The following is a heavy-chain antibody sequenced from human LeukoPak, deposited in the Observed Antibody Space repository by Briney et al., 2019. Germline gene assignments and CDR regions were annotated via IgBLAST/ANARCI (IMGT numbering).Heavy chain of an antibody. CDR2: IIPIFGTA. Sequence: SVRVSCKASGGTFSSYAISWVRQAPGQGLEWMGGIIPIFGTANYAQKFQGRVTITADESTSTAYMELSSLRSEDTAVYYCARDRGLSGYDLDYWGQGTLVTVSS. D-gene: IGHD5-12*01. CDR3: ARDRGLSGYDLDY. CDR1: GGTFSSYA. J-gene: IGHJ4*02. V-gene: IGHV1-69*13.